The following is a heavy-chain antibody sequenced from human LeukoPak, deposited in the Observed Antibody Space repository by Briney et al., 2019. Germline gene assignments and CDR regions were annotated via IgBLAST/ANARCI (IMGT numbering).Heavy chain of an antibody. D-gene: IGHD6-19*01. Sequence: SETLSLTCTVSGDSIGSNSYFWGWIRQPPGKGLEWIGTIYYNGNTYYNPSLKSRVTISIDTSKNQFSLNLGSVTAADTAVYYCARVRPVAATDYWGRGTLVTVSS. CDR2: IYYNGNT. J-gene: IGHJ4*02. CDR1: GDSIGSNSYF. CDR3: ARVRPVAATDY. V-gene: IGHV4-39*07.